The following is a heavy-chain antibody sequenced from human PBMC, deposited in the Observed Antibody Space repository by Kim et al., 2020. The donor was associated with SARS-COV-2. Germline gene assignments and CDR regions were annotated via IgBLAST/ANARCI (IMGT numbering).Heavy chain of an antibody. J-gene: IGHJ4*02. CDR1: GGSYAGYS. D-gene: IGHD3-10*01. CDR3: AREIPYYGSARSYHPRTALDS. CDR2: VIHSGSA. Sequence: SETLSLTCAMYGGSYAGYSWSWIRQSPGKGLEWIGEVIHSGSANYNPSLKSRATISGDTSKNQFFLTLSSVTAADTAVYFCAREIPYYGSARSYHPRTALDSWGQGTLVTVSS. V-gene: IGHV4-34*12.